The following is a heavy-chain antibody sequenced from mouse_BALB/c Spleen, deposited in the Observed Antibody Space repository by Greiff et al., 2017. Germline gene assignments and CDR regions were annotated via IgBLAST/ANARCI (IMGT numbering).Heavy chain of an antibody. CDR3: VRHDWDHYAMDY. CDR1: GFTFNTYA. V-gene: IGHV10-1*02. Sequence: DVQLVESGGGLVQPKGSLKLSCAASGFTFNTYAMNWVRQAPGKGLEWVARIRSKSNNYATYYADSVKDRFTISRDDSQSMLYLQMNNLKTEDTAMYYCVRHDWDHYAMDYWGQGTSVTVSS. CDR2: IRSKSNNYAT. J-gene: IGHJ4*01. D-gene: IGHD4-1*01.